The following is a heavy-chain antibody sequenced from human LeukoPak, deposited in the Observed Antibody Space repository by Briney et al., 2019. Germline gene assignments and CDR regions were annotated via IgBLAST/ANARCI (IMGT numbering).Heavy chain of an antibody. Sequence: GGSLRLSCAASGFTLSSYGMHWVRQAPGKGLEWVAFIRYDGSNKYYADSVKGRFTISRDNSKNTLYLQMNSLRSEDTAVYYCAKARDGYNYGGDYWGQGTLVTVSS. CDR2: IRYDGSNK. V-gene: IGHV3-30*02. D-gene: IGHD5-24*01. J-gene: IGHJ4*02. CDR1: GFTLSSYG. CDR3: AKARDGYNYGGDY.